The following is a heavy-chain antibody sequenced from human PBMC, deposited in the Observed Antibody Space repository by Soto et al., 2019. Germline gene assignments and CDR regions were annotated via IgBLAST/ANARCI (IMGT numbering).Heavy chain of an antibody. CDR2: INPNSGGT. V-gene: IGHV1-2*04. Sequence: GASVKVSCKASGYTFTGYYMHWVRQAPGQGLEWMGWINPNSGGTNYAQKFQGWVTMTRDTSISTAYMELSRLRSDDTAVYYCARVGYSGSYLYYFDYWGQGTLVTV. D-gene: IGHD1-26*01. CDR3: ARVGYSGSYLYYFDY. J-gene: IGHJ4*02. CDR1: GYTFTGYY.